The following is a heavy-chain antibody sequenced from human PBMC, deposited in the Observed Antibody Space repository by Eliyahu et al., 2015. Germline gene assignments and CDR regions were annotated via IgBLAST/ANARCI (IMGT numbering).Heavy chain of an antibody. D-gene: IGHD4-17*01. CDR1: GFXFDEYA. CDR2: ISWHSDXI. CDR3: AKDMATVTTGYFDS. V-gene: IGHV3-9*01. Sequence: XLVESXGXMVQPGRSLRLSCAASGFXFDEYAMAWVRQPXGKGLEGVSGISWHSDXIDYADSVKGRFTISRDNAKKSLFLQMNSLGAEDTAFYYCAKDMATVTTGYFDSWGQGTLVTVSS. J-gene: IGHJ4*01.